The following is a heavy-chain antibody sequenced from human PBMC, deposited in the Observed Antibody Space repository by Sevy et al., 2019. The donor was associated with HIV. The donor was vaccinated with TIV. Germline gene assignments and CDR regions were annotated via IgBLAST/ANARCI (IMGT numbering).Heavy chain of an antibody. J-gene: IGHJ4*02. CDR2: ISAYNGNT. Sequence: ASVKVSCKASGYTFICYGITWVRQAPGQGLEWMGWISAYNGNTNYAQKLQGRVTMTTDTSTSTAYMELRSLRSDDTAVYYCARPYCSGGSCYRWYFNYWGQGTLVTVSS. CDR1: GYTFICYG. V-gene: IGHV1-18*01. D-gene: IGHD2-15*01. CDR3: ARPYCSGGSCYRWYFNY.